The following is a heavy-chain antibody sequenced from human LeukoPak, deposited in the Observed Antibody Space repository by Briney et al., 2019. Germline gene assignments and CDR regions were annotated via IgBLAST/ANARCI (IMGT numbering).Heavy chain of an antibody. V-gene: IGHV4-31*03. J-gene: IGHJ4*02. D-gene: IGHD5-18*01. CDR3: ARAAVDTASIDY. CDR1: GGSISRGGYY. Sequence: PSETLSLTCTVSGGSISRGGYYWSWIRQHPGKGLEWIGYIYYSGSTYYNPSLKSRVTISVDTSKNQFSLKLSSVTAADTAVYYCARAAVDTASIDYWGQGTLVTVSS. CDR2: IYYSGST.